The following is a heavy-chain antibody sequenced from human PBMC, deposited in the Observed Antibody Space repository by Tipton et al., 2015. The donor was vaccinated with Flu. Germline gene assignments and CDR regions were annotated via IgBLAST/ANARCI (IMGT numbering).Heavy chain of an antibody. CDR2: IYHSGST. CDR3: ARRDSRSSWYGDAFDI. CDR1: GYSISSGYY. Sequence: LSCAVSGYSISSGYYWGWIRQPPGKGLEWIGSIYHSGSTYYNPSLKSRVTISVDTSKNQFSLKLSSVTAADTAVYYCARRDSRSSWYGDAFDIWGQGTMVTVS. V-gene: IGHV4-38-2*01. J-gene: IGHJ3*02. D-gene: IGHD6-13*01.